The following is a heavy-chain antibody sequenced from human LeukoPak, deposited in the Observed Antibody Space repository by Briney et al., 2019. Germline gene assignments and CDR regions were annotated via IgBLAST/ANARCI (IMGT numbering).Heavy chain of an antibody. CDR2: INPNSGGT. Sequence: ASVKVSCKASGYTFTSYDINWVRQATGQGLEWMGWINPNSGGTNYAQKFQGRVTMTRDTSISTAYMELSRLRSDDTAVYYCARLSSSAPALDYWGQGTLVTVSS. D-gene: IGHD6-6*01. J-gene: IGHJ4*02. CDR3: ARLSSSAPALDY. CDR1: GYTFTSYD. V-gene: IGHV1-2*02.